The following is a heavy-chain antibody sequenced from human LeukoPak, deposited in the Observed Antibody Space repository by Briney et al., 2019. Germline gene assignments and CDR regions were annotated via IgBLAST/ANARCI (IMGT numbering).Heavy chain of an antibody. CDR3: ARRNFWRRDFDY. J-gene: IGHJ4*02. V-gene: IGHV4-30-4*08. CDR2: IYYSGST. D-gene: IGHD3-3*01. Sequence: PSETLSLTCTVSGGSISSGDYYWSWIRQPPGKGLEWIGYIYYSGSTYYNPSLKSRVTISVDTSKNQFSLKLSSVTAADTAVYYCARRNFWRRDFDYWGQGTLVTVSS. CDR1: GGSISSGDYY.